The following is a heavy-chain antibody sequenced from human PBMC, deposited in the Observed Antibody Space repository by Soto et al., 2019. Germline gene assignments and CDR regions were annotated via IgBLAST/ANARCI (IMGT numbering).Heavy chain of an antibody. CDR3: ATALWGSGFPQHFDY. J-gene: IGHJ4*02. CDR2: TIPVIGTP. V-gene: IGHV1-69*01. CDR1: GGTFSSYA. Sequence: QLQLLQSGPEVKKPGSSVKVSCKASGGTFSSYAIHWVRQAPGQGLEWMGGTIPVIGTPNYAPEFQGRVTIAADESTSTSYLELTSLRSEDTAVFYCATALWGSGFPQHFDYWGQGTLVTVSS. D-gene: IGHD3-16*01.